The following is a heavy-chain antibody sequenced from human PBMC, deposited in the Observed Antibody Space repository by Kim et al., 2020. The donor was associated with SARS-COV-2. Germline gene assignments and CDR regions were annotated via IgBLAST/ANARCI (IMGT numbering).Heavy chain of an antibody. D-gene: IGHD2-2*02. CDR1: GASISTYY. V-gene: IGHV4-59*01. J-gene: IGHJ6*03. CDR2: IYYSGTT. Sequence: SETLSLTCTVSGASISTYYWSWIRQAPGKGLEWVGYIYYSGTTDYNPSLKSRVTMSVDTSKNQFSLKLSSVTAADTAVYFCASVMVYCSSATCYMVYYF. CDR3: ASVMVYCSSATCYMVYYF.